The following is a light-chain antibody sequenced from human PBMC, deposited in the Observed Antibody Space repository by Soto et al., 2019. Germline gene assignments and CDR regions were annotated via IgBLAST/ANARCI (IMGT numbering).Light chain of an antibody. V-gene: IGKV1-33*01. Sequence: DIQMTQSPSYLSPSVGDRITITCKACQDIKKYLSWYQQKPGKAHKXVIYDASNLETGVPSRFSGSGSGTDFTLTISSLQAEDFATYYCQQYDILHRTFGQGTKVDIK. CDR1: QDIKKY. CDR3: QQYDILHRT. J-gene: IGKJ2*02. CDR2: DAS.